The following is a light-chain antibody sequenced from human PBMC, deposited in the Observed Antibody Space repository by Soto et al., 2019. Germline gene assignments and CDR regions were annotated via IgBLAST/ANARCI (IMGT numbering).Light chain of an antibody. J-gene: IGKJ4*01. CDR3: QQRSNWPPLT. Sequence: EVVLTQSPATLSLSPGERATLSCRASQSVRTYLAWLQQKPGQAPRLLIYDASNRATGIPARFSGSGSGTDFTLTISSLEPEDFAVYYCQQRSNWPPLTFGGGTKVDIK. CDR1: QSVRTY. V-gene: IGKV3-11*01. CDR2: DAS.